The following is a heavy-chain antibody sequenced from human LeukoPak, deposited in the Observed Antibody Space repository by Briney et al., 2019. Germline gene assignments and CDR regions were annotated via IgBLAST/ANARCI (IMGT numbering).Heavy chain of an antibody. CDR1: GYTFTGYY. CDR2: INPNSGGT. Sequence: ASVKVSCKASGYTFTGYYMHWVRQAPGQGLEWMGWINPNSGGTDYAQKFQGWVTMTRDTSISTAYMELSRLRSDDTAVYYCARGGITGTTRGPTRLNDAFDIWGQGTMVTVSS. J-gene: IGHJ3*02. D-gene: IGHD1-20*01. V-gene: IGHV1-2*04. CDR3: ARGGITGTTRGPTRLNDAFDI.